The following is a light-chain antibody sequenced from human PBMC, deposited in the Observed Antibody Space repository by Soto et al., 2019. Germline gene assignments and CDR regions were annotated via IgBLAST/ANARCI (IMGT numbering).Light chain of an antibody. V-gene: IGKV1-5*03. CDR2: KAS. Sequence: DIQMTQSPSSLSASVVDRVTITCRASQSISSYLNRYQQKPGKAPKLLIYKASSLESGGPSRFSGSGSGTEFILTISSLQPDDFATYYCQQYNSYSPLTFGGGTKGDNK. CDR3: QQYNSYSPLT. CDR1: QSISSY. J-gene: IGKJ4*01.